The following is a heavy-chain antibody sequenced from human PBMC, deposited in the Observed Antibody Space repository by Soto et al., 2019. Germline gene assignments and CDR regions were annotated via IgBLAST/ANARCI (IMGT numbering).Heavy chain of an antibody. V-gene: IGHV4-31*03. CDR2: IYYSGST. CDR3: AREVGITMVRGVPGGYWYFDL. Sequence: QVQLQESGPGLVKPSQTLSLTCTVSGGSISSGGYYWSWIRQHPGKGLEWIGYIYYSGSTYYNPSLKSRVTLSVDTSKNQFSLKLSSVTAADTAVYYCAREVGITMVRGVPGGYWYFDLWGRGTLVTVSS. D-gene: IGHD3-10*01. J-gene: IGHJ2*01. CDR1: GGSISSGGYY.